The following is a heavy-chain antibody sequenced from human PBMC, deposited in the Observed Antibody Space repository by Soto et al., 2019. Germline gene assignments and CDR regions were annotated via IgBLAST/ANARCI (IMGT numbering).Heavy chain of an antibody. D-gene: IGHD1-26*01. Sequence: SETLSLTCTVSGGSISSYYWSWIRQPPGKGLEWIGYIYYSGSTNYNPSLKSRVTVSIDTSRRQLSLNLRSVTAADTAIYFCARHSSGSQHPVFDVWGQGTLVTVS. V-gene: IGHV4-59*08. CDR3: ARHSSGSQHPVFDV. CDR1: GGSISSYY. J-gene: IGHJ4*02. CDR2: IYYSGST.